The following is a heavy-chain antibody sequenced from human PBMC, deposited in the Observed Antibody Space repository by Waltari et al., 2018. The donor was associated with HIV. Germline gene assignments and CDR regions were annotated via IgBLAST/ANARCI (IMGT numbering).Heavy chain of an antibody. V-gene: IGHV1-69*01. Sequence: QVHLVQSGPEVKTPGSSVKVSCKASGGTFSSQAISWVRQAPGQGLEWMGGIIPILDETTYAQKFQGRVTINADESRRTAYMELRSLRSDDTAVYYCASAHCGADCYSSEGWLDPWGQGTLVTVSS. J-gene: IGHJ5*02. CDR2: IIPILDET. CDR3: ASAHCGADCYSSEGWLDP. D-gene: IGHD2-21*01. CDR1: GGTFSSQA.